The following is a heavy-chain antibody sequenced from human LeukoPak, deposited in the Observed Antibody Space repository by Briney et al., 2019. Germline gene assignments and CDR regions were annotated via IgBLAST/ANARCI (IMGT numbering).Heavy chain of an antibody. CDR1: GFTVSSNY. CDR3: ARNQDYGRFDF. J-gene: IGHJ4*02. D-gene: IGHD4-17*01. CDR2: IYSGGGT. Sequence: GGSLRLSCAASGFTVSSNYMSWVRQAPGKGLEWVSVIYSGGGTYYADSVKGRFTVSRDNSKNTLYLQMNSLRVDDTAMYYCARNQDYGRFDFWGQGTLVTVSS. V-gene: IGHV3-66*01.